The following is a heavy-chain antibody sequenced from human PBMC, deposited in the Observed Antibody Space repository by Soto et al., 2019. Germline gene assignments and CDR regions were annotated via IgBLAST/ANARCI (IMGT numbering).Heavy chain of an antibody. CDR2: ISGSGGST. D-gene: IGHD6-19*01. J-gene: IGHJ4*02. Sequence: EVQLLESGGGLVQPGGSLRLSCAASGFTFSSYDMTWVRQAPGKGLEWVSAISGSGGSTYYADSVKGRFTISRDNSKNTLYLQMNSLRAEDTAVYYGAKSASSGWYQKGLDYWGQGTLVTVSS. V-gene: IGHV3-23*01. CDR1: GFTFSSYD. CDR3: AKSASSGWYQKGLDY.